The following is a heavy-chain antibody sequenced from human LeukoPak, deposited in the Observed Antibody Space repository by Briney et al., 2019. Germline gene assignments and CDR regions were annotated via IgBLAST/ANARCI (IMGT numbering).Heavy chain of an antibody. V-gene: IGHV3-33*01. CDR2: IWYDGTNR. CDR3: ARDQDRAFDI. J-gene: IGHJ3*02. Sequence: PGGSLRLSCTTYGFTFSTYGMHWVRQAPGKGLEWVAVIWYDGTNRYYADSVKGRFTVSRDNSKNTLYLQMNSMRAEDTAVYYCARDQDRAFDIWGQGTMVTVSS. CDR1: GFTFSTYG.